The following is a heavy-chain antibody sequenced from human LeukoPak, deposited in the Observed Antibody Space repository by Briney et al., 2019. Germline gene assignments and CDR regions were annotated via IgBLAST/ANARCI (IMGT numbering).Heavy chain of an antibody. CDR1: GFTFSTYG. CDR2: INSDGSST. J-gene: IGHJ4*02. D-gene: IGHD6-13*01. V-gene: IGHV3-74*01. Sequence: PGGSLRLSCAASGFTFSTYGMNWVRQAPGKGLVWVSRINSDGSSTSYADSVKGRFTISRDNAKNTLYLQMNSLRAEDTAVYYCARGGSSWYGVDYWGQGTLVTVSS. CDR3: ARGGSSWYGVDY.